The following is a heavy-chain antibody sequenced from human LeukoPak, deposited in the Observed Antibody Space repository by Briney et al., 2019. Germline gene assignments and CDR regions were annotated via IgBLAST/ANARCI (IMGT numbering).Heavy chain of an antibody. Sequence: SETLSLTCTVSGGSISTYYWSWIRQSPGKGLEWIGHIYYSGSIKYNPSLKSRVTISLDTSKNQFSLKLTSVIAADTAVYYCARDEKNWGQGTLVTVSS. CDR3: ARDEKN. V-gene: IGHV4-59*01. CDR2: IYYSGSI. J-gene: IGHJ4*02. CDR1: GGSISTYY.